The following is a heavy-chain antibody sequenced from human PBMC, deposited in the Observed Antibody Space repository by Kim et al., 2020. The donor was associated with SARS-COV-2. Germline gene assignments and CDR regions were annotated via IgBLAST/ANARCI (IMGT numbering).Heavy chain of an antibody. CDR1: GGSISSSSYY. J-gene: IGHJ4*01. D-gene: IGHD2-2*01. V-gene: IGHV4-39*01. CDR2: IYYSGST. CDR3: ARHEIVVVLAYFDY. Sequence: SETLSLTCTVSGGSISSSSYYWGWIRQPPGKGLEWIGSIYYSGSTYYNPSLKSRVTISVDTSKNQFSLKLSSVTAADTAVYYCARHEIVVVLAYFDYWG.